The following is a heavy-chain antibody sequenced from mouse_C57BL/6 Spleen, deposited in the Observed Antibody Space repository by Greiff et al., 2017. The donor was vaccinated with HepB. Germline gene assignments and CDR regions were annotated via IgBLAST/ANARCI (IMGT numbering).Heavy chain of an antibody. CDR3: ARSREYYYGSSLGY. J-gene: IGHJ2*01. V-gene: IGHV1-76*01. Sequence: QVQLQQSGAELVRPGASVKLSCKASGYTFTDYYINWVKQRPGQGLEWIARIYPGSGNTYYNEKFKGKATLTAEKSSSTAYMQLSSLTSEDSAVYFCARSREYYYGSSLGYWGQGTTLTVSS. D-gene: IGHD1-1*01. CDR2: IYPGSGNT. CDR1: GYTFTDYY.